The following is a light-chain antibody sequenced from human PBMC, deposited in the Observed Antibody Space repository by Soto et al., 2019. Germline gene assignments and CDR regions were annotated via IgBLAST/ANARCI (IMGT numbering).Light chain of an antibody. CDR1: QNIFTY. CDR3: QKYNTARWT. V-gene: IGKV1-39*01. CDR2: AAS. J-gene: IGKJ1*01. Sequence: DIKVTHSPSSLSASVGDRFTITCRASQNIFTYLNWYQQRQGKAPNLLIYAASNLKSGVPSRFSGSGSGTDFTLTISSLQPEDVATYYCQKYNTARWTFGQGTKVEIK.